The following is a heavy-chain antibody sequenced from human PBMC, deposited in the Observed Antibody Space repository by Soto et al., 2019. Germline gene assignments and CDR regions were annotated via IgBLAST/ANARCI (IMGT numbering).Heavy chain of an antibody. CDR3: ARGDSTDCSYGVCSFFYNLVMDV. V-gene: IGHV1-2*04. CDR1: GYSFTDYH. Sequence: QVQLVQSGAEVKKPGASVKVSCKASGYSFTDYHIHWVRQAPGQGLEWLGRINPKSGGTSTAQKFQGWVTMTTDTPISTCSMELTRLTSDDTAIYYCARGDSTDCSYGVCSFFYNLVMDVWGQGTTVTVSS. CDR2: INPKSGGT. J-gene: IGHJ6*02. D-gene: IGHD2-8*01.